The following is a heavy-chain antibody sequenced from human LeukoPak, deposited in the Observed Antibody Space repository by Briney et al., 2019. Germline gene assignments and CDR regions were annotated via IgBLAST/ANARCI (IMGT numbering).Heavy chain of an antibody. J-gene: IGHJ6*03. CDR1: GGSFSGYY. V-gene: IGHV4-34*01. CDR3: ARRIAARPHYYYYMDV. CDR2: INHSGST. D-gene: IGHD6-6*01. Sequence: SETLSLTCAVYGGSFSGYYWSWIRQPQGKGLEWIGEINHSGSTNYNPSLKSRVTISVDTSKNQFSLKLSSVTAAVTAVYYCARRIAARPHYYYYMDVWGKGSTVTVSS.